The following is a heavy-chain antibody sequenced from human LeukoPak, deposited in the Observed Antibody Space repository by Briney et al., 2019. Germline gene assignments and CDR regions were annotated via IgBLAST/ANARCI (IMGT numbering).Heavy chain of an antibody. D-gene: IGHD6-6*01. CDR3: ARNPIAARPGSVRVGSFWFDP. Sequence: ASVKVSCKASGYTFTSYVISWVRQAPGQGLDCMGWISAYNGNTNYAQKLQGRDTMTTDTSTSTAYMELRSLRSDDTAVYYCARNPIAARPGSVRVGSFWFDPWGQGTLVTVSS. CDR1: GYTFTSYV. CDR2: ISAYNGNT. J-gene: IGHJ5*02. V-gene: IGHV1-18*01.